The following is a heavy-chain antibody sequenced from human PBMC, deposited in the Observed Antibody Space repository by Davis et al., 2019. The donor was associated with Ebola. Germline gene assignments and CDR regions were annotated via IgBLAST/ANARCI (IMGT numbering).Heavy chain of an antibody. CDR3: ARGRFYCSSTNCFWFDH. CDR1: GFIFSSFW. V-gene: IGHV3-7*01. CDR2: IKQDGSEK. Sequence: PGGSLTLSCTTSGFIFSSFWMSWVRQAPGKGLEWVANIKQDGSEKYFVDSVEGRFTISRDNAKNSLYLQMNSLGAEDTAVYYCARGRFYCSSTNCFWFDHWGQGTLVTVSS. D-gene: IGHD2-2*01. J-gene: IGHJ5*02.